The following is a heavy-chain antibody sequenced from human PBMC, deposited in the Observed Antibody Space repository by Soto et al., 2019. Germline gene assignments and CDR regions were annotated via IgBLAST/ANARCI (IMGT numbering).Heavy chain of an antibody. D-gene: IGHD6-19*01. CDR1: GFSFTNYW. Sequence: PGESLKISCKASGFSFTNYWIGWVRQLPGKGLAWMGIIYPADSDTIYRPSFQGQVTISADKSISTAYLQWTSLKASDTAMYYCARPPYSSTSWYFDLWGRGTLVTVSS. J-gene: IGHJ2*01. V-gene: IGHV5-51*01. CDR2: IYPADSDT. CDR3: ARPPYSSTSWYFDL.